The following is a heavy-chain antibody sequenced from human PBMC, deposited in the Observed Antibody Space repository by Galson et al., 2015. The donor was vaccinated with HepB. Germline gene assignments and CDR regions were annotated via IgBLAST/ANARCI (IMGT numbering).Heavy chain of an antibody. CDR1: GVNFINAW. J-gene: IGHJ4*02. CDR3: TTYSGSALEN. CDR2: IRSYADGGTT. D-gene: IGHD3-3*01. V-gene: IGHV3-15*01. Sequence: LRLSCAASGVNFINAWMTWVRQAPGKGLEWVGRIRSYADGGTTDYAAPVKGRFTISRDDSKNTIYLQMNSLESEDSAVYYCTTYSGSALENWGQGTLVTVSS.